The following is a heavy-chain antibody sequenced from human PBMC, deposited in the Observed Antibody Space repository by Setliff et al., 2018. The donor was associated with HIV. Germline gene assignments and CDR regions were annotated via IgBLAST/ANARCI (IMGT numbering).Heavy chain of an antibody. J-gene: IGHJ3*02. CDR1: GGSFSGYY. Sequence: PSETLSLTCAVYGGSFSGYYWSWIRQPAGKGLEWIGRIYTSRRTKYNPSLKSRVTISVDTSKNQFSLKLSSVTAADTAVYYCARDGETTVMGDAFDIWGQGTMVTVSS. CDR3: ARDGETTVMGDAFDI. D-gene: IGHD4-4*01. CDR2: IYTSRRT. V-gene: IGHV4-4*07.